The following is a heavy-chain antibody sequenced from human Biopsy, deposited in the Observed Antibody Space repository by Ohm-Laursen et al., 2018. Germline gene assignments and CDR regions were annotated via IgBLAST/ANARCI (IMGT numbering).Heavy chain of an antibody. CDR1: GYTFSDYI. CDR3: ARVEDSTRHWYFDL. D-gene: IGHD2-2*01. J-gene: IGHJ2*01. CDR2: INTRRGDT. V-gene: IGHV1-18*01. Sequence: SSVKVSCKASGYTFSDYILNWVRQAPGQGLEWMGWINTRRGDTNYAQKFQGRVTMTRDTSTTTVFTELTSLRSDDTAMYYCARVEDSTRHWYFDLWGRGTQVTVSS.